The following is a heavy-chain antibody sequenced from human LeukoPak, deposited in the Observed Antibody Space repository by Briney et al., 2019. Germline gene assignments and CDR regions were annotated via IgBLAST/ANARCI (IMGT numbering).Heavy chain of an antibody. CDR3: AKRFYGSGSYTFDY. CDR1: GFTFSRYD. Sequence: PGGSLRLSCEASGFTFSRYDMHWVRQATGKGLEWVSAISGSGGSTYYADSVKGRFTISRDNSKNTLYLQMNSLRAEDTAVYYCAKRFYGSGSYTFDYWGQGTLVTVSS. V-gene: IGHV3-23*01. CDR2: ISGSGGST. J-gene: IGHJ4*02. D-gene: IGHD3-10*01.